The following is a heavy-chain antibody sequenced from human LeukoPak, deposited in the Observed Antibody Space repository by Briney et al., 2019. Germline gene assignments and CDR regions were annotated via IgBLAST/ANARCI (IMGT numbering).Heavy chain of an antibody. CDR2: IGGSDGST. Sequence: QPGGSLRLSCAASGFTFSSYAMNWVRQAPGKGLEWVSSIGGSDGSTFCANSVKGRFTISRDNSQNTLFLQMDSLRAEDTAVYYCAKAFPSSSGWYFFDWWGQGTLVTVSS. J-gene: IGHJ4*02. CDR1: GFTFSSYA. D-gene: IGHD6-19*01. V-gene: IGHV3-23*01. CDR3: AKAFPSSSGWYFFDW.